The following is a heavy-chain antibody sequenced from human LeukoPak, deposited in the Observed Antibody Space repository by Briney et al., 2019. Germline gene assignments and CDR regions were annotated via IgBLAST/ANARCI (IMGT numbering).Heavy chain of an antibody. CDR3: ARGHLVVVPAAQRAYSYMDV. CDR1: GGSLSDYH. Sequence: PSETLSLTCAVYGGSLSDYHWNWIRQTPGKGLEWIGEIIHSGRTNYKSSLKSRVTISLDTSKNQFSLKLSSVTAADTAVYYCARGHLVVVPAAQRAYSYMDVWGNGTTVTVSS. D-gene: IGHD2-2*01. V-gene: IGHV4-34*01. CDR2: IIHSGRT. J-gene: IGHJ6*03.